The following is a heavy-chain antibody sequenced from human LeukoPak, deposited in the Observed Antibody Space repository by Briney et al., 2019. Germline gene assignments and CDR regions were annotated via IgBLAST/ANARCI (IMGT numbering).Heavy chain of an antibody. Sequence: TSETLSLTCAVYGGSFSGYYWSWIRQPPGKGLEWIGEINHSGSTNYNPSLKSRVTISVDTSKNQFSLKLSSVTAADTAVYYCARRRSSGYPNYYYYYMDVWGKGTTVTVSS. CDR1: GGSFSGYY. CDR2: INHSGST. J-gene: IGHJ6*03. D-gene: IGHD3-22*01. V-gene: IGHV4-34*01. CDR3: ARRRSSGYPNYYYYYMDV.